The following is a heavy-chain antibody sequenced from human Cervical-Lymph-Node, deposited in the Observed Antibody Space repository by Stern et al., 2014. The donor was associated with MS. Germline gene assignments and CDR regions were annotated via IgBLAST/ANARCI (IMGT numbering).Heavy chain of an antibody. CDR3: ARGLLGRENAFDI. CDR2: ISAYNGNT. V-gene: IGHV1-18*01. J-gene: IGHJ3*02. CDR1: GYTFTRYG. Sequence: QLVQSGAEVKQPGASVTVSCKASGYTFTRYGISWVRPAPGQGLEWMGGISAYNGNTNYAQKLQCRVTMTTDTSTSTAYMELRSLRSDDTAVYYCARGLLGRENAFDIWGQGTMVTVSS. D-gene: IGHD2-15*01.